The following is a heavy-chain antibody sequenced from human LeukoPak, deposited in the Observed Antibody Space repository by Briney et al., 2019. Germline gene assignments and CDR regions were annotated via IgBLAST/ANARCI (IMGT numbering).Heavy chain of an antibody. CDR1: GFTFSSYW. J-gene: IGHJ4*02. V-gene: IGHV3-7*01. CDR3: ARSPGGSYSSFDY. CDR2: IKQDGSEK. Sequence: GGSLRLSCAASGFTFSSYWMSWVRQAPGKGLEWVANIKQDGSEKYYVDSVKGRFTISRDNAKNSLYLQMNSLRAEDTAVYYCARSPGGSYSSFDYWGQGTLVTVSS. D-gene: IGHD1-26*01.